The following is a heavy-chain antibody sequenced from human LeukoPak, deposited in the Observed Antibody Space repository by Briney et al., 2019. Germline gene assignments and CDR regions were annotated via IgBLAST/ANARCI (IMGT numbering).Heavy chain of an antibody. D-gene: IGHD4-17*01. V-gene: IGHV3-11*04. J-gene: IGHJ6*03. CDR2: IGSSGSTI. CDR3: ATGMSLQSTDYGDYYYYYMDI. CDR1: GFTFSDYY. Sequence: PGGSLRLSCAASGFTFSDYYMNWIRQAPGKGPEWVSYIGSSGSTIYYADSVKGRFTISRDNAKNSLYLQMNSLRAEDTAVYYCATGMSLQSTDYGDYYYYYMDIWGKGTTVTVSS.